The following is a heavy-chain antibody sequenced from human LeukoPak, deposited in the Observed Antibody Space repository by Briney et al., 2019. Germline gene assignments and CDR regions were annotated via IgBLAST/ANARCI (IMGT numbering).Heavy chain of an antibody. J-gene: IGHJ6*02. V-gene: IGHV3-74*01. D-gene: IGHD2-15*01. CDR2: INSDGSST. CDR1: GFTFSSDW. CDR3: ARDQLAATYYYYGMDV. Sequence: GGPLRLSCAASGFTFSSDWMHWVRQAPGKGLVWVSRINSDGSSTSYADSVKGRFTISRDNAKNTLYLQMNSLRAEDTAVYYCARDQLAATYYYYGMDVWGQGTTVTVSS.